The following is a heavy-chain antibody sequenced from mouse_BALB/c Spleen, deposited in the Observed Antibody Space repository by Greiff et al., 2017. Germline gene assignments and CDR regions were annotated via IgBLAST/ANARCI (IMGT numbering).Heavy chain of an antibody. V-gene: IGHV3-2*02. CDR3: ARAYGNPWFAY. Sequence: DVQLQESGPGLVKPSQSLSLTCTVTGYSITSDYAWNWIRQFPGNKLEWMGYISYSGSTSYNPSLKSRISITRDTSKNQFFLQLNSVTTEDTATYYCARAYGNPWFAYWGQGTLVTVSA. D-gene: IGHD2-1*01. J-gene: IGHJ3*01. CDR1: GYSITSDYA. CDR2: ISYSGST.